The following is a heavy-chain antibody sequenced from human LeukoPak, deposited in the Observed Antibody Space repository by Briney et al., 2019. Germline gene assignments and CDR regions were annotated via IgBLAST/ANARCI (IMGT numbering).Heavy chain of an antibody. CDR3: ARGRYSYGQFDY. D-gene: IGHD5-18*01. V-gene: IGHV1-69*13. CDR1: GGTFSSYA. J-gene: IGHJ4*02. Sequence: SVKVSCKASGGTFSSYAISWVRQAPGQGLEWMGGIIPIFGTANYAQKFQGRVTITADESTSTAYMELSSLRSEDTAVYYCARGRYSYGQFDYWGQGTLVTVSS. CDR2: IIPIFGTA.